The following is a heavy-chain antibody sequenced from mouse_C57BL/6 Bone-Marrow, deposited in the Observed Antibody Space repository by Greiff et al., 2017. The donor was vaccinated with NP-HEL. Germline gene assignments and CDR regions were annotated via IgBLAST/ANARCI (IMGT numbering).Heavy chain of an antibody. CDR1: GYSFTDYI. D-gene: IGHD2-5*01. CDR2: IYPNYGTT. Sequence: EVQLQQSGPELVKPGASVKISCKASGYSFTDYIMNWVKQSNGKSLEWIGVIYPNYGTTSYNQKFKGKATLTVDQSSSTAYMQLNSLTSEESAVYYCANSNYGGYYAMDYWGQGTSVTVSS. CDR3: ANSNYGGYYAMDY. V-gene: IGHV1-39*01. J-gene: IGHJ4*01.